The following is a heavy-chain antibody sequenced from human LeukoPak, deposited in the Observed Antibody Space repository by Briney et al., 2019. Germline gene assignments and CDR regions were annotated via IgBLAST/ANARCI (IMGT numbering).Heavy chain of an antibody. V-gene: IGHV4-30-4*01. J-gene: IGHJ6*04. D-gene: IGHD4-17*01. CDR2: IYYSGST. CDR1: GGSISSGDYY. Sequence: SETLSLTCTASGGSISSGDYYWSWIRQPPGKGLEWIGYIYYSGSTYYNPSLKSRVTISVDTSKNQSSLKLSSVTAADTAVYYCARGPFYGDYYYYYGMDVWGKGTTVTVSS. CDR3: ARGPFYGDYYYYYGMDV.